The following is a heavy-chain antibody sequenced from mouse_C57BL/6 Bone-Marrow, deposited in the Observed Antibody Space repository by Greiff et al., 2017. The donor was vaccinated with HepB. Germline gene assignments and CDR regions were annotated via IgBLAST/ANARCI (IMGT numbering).Heavy chain of an antibody. CDR2: SRNKANDYTT. CDR1: GFTFSDFY. V-gene: IGHV7-1*01. CDR3: ARDAYYGSSPYAMDY. D-gene: IGHD1-1*01. Sequence: EVQGVESGGGLVQSGRSLRLSCATSGFTFSDFYMEWVRQAPGKGLEWIAASRNKANDYTTEYSASVKGRFIVSRDTSQSILYLQMNALRAEDTAIYYCARDAYYGSSPYAMDYWGQGTSVTVSS. J-gene: IGHJ4*01.